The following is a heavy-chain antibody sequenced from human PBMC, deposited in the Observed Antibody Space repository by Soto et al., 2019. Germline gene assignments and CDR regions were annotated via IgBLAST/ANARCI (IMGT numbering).Heavy chain of an antibody. CDR2: IKKSGTTK. V-gene: IGHV3-7*01. CDR3: ARGFYGDPREYFQC. D-gene: IGHD4-17*01. CDR1: GFTFSSYW. Sequence: GGSLRLSCAASGFTFSSYWMSWVRQAPRKGLEWVSNIKKSGTTKYYVDSVKGRFTISRDNAKNSLYLQMNSLRAEDTAVYYCARGFYGDPREYFQCWGQGTLVTV. J-gene: IGHJ1*01.